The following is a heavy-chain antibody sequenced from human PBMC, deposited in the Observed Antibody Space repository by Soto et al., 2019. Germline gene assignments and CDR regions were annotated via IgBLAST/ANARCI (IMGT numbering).Heavy chain of an antibody. V-gene: IGHV1-46*01. J-gene: IGHJ3*02. CDR2: INPSGGST. Sequence: ASVKVSCKASGYTFTSYYMHWVRQAPGQGLEWMGIINPSGGSTSYAQKFQGRVTMTRDTSTSTVYMDLSSLRSEDTAMYYCARDSHYYDSTGYYWRDAFDIWGQGTMVTVSS. CDR1: GYTFTSYY. CDR3: ARDSHYYDSTGYYWRDAFDI. D-gene: IGHD3-22*01.